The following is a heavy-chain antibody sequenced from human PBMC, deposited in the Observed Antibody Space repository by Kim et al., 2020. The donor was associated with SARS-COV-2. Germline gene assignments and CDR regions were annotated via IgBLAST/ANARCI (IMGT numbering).Heavy chain of an antibody. CDR1: GFTFSSYW. Sequence: GGSLRLSCQASGFTFSSYWMHWVRQAPGKGLVWVSRINNDGSSTTYADSVKGRFTISRDNAKNTLYLQMNSLRAEDTAVYYCARGSSGSYPRAFDIWGQGTMVTVSS. J-gene: IGHJ3*02. D-gene: IGHD1-26*01. CDR3: ARGSSGSYPRAFDI. V-gene: IGHV3-74*01. CDR2: INNDGSST.